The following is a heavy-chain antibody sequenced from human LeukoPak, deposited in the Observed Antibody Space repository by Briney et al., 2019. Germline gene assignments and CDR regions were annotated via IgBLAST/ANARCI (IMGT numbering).Heavy chain of an antibody. CDR2: INRSGST. Sequence: PSETLSLTCAVYGGSFSGYYWSWIRQPPGKGLEWIGEINRSGSTNYNPSLKSRVTISVDTSKNQFSLKLSSVTAADTAVYYCARLRGSYYLDYFDYWGQGTLVTVSS. CDR1: GGSFSGYY. V-gene: IGHV4-34*01. J-gene: IGHJ4*02. D-gene: IGHD1-26*01. CDR3: ARLRGSYYLDYFDY.